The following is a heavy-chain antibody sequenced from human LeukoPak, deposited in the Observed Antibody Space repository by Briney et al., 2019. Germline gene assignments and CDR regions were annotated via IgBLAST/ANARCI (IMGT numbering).Heavy chain of an antibody. CDR1: GYTFTGYY. V-gene: IGHV1-2*06. D-gene: IGHD3-10*02. Sequence: ASVTVSCKASGYTFTGYYMHWVRQAPGQGLEWMGRINPNSGGTNYAQKFQGRVTMTRDTSISTAYMELTRLRSDDTAVYYCATIFGSTPDYWGQGTLVTVSS. CDR2: INPNSGGT. CDR3: ATIFGSTPDY. J-gene: IGHJ4*02.